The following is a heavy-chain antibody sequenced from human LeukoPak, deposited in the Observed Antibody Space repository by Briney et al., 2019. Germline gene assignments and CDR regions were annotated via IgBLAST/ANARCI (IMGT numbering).Heavy chain of an antibody. CDR2: IYYSGST. V-gene: IGHV4-39*07. CDR1: GGSISSSSYY. J-gene: IGHJ3*02. D-gene: IGHD2-2*01. Sequence: PSETLSLTCTVSGGSISSSSYYWGWIRQPPGKGLEWIGSIYYSGSTYYNPSLKSRVTISVDTSKNQFSLKLSSVTAADTAVYYCARVVCSSSSCEKRGAFDIWGQGTMVTVSS. CDR3: ARVVCSSSSCEKRGAFDI.